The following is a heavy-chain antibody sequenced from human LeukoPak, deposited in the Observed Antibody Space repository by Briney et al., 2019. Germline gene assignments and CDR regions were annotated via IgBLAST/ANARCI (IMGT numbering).Heavy chain of an antibody. CDR2: IYPGDSDT. J-gene: IGHJ4*02. CDR1: GYSFTSYW. Sequence: GESLKISCKGSGYSFTSYWIGWVRQMPGKGLEWMGIIYPGDSDTRYSPSFQGQVTISADKSISTAYLQWSSLKASDTAMYYCARVAKTTVVTPDYFDYWGQGTLVTVSS. V-gene: IGHV5-51*01. D-gene: IGHD4-23*01. CDR3: ARVAKTTVVTPDYFDY.